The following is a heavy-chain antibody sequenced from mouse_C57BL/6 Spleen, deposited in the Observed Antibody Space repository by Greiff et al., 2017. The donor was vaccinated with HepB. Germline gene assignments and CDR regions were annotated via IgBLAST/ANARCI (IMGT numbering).Heavy chain of an antibody. Sequence: VHVKQSGAELVRPGASVKLSCTASGFNIKDDYMHWVKQRPEQGLEWIGWIDPENGDTEYASKFQGKATITADTSSNTAYLQLSSLTSEDTAVYYCTRVGPSFDYWGQGTTLTVSS. V-gene: IGHV14-4*01. D-gene: IGHD4-1*01. CDR1: GFNIKDDY. CDR2: IDPENGDT. J-gene: IGHJ2*01. CDR3: TRVGPSFDY.